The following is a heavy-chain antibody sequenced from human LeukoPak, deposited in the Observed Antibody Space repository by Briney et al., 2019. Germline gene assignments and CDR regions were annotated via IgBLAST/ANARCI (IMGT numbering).Heavy chain of an antibody. CDR2: IYYTEST. Sequence: SETLSLTCTVSGGSVNSGSYYWSWIRQSPGKGREWIGCIYYTESTNYNPSLKSRVTISVDTSKNHFSLKLYSVTAADTAMYYCARGTIVATRFDHWGQGTLVTVSS. J-gene: IGHJ4*02. CDR1: GGSVNSGSYY. CDR3: ARGTIVATRFDH. V-gene: IGHV4-61*03. D-gene: IGHD5-12*01.